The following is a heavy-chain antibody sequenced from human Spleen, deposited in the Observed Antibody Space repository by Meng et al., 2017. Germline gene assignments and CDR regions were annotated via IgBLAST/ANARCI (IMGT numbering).Heavy chain of an antibody. Sequence: ESLKISGTVSGGSISSSAYYLGWIRQPPGKGLEGIGSFFYSGTTYYNPSLKSRVTISVDTSKNQFSLKLTSVTAADRAVYYCARGSGLVLDWGQGTLVTVSS. D-gene: IGHD4/OR15-4a*01. V-gene: IGHV4-39*07. CDR3: ARGSGLVLD. CDR1: GGSISSSAYY. J-gene: IGHJ4*02. CDR2: FFYSGTT.